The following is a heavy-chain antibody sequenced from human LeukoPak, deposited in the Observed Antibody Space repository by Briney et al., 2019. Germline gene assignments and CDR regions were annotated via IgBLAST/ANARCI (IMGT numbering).Heavy chain of an antibody. CDR3: ARGAAYYDILTGYYIYAKYFDY. CDR1: GFTFSSYE. J-gene: IGHJ4*02. Sequence: PGGSLRLSCAASGFTFSSYEMNWVRQAPGKGLEWVSYISSSGSTIYYADSVKGRFTISRDNAKNSLYLQMNSLRAEDTAVYYCARGAAYYDILTGYYIYAKYFDYWGQGTLVTVSS. CDR2: ISSSGSTI. V-gene: IGHV3-48*03. D-gene: IGHD3-9*01.